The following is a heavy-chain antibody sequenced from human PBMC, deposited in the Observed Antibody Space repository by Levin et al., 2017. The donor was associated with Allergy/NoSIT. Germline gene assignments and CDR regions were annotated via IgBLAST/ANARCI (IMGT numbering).Heavy chain of an antibody. V-gene: IGHV1-2*02. Sequence: ASVKVSCKASGYTFTGYYMHWVRQAPGQGLEWMGWINPNSGGTNYAQKFQGRVTMTRDTSISTAYMELSRLRSDDTAVYYCARSIRFIAVAGTGRFDYWGQGTLVTVSS. D-gene: IGHD6-19*01. J-gene: IGHJ4*02. CDR3: ARSIRFIAVAGTGRFDY. CDR1: GYTFTGYY. CDR2: INPNSGGT.